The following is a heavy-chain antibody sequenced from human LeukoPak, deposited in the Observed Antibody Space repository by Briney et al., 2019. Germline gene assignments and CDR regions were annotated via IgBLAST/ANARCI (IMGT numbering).Heavy chain of an antibody. CDR2: IYYIGST. CDR3: ARHIGGRYYYYYMDV. V-gene: IGHV4-39*01. D-gene: IGHD3-16*02. J-gene: IGHJ6*03. Sequence: SEALSLTCTVSGGSISSSSYYWGWIRQPPGKGLEWIGNIYYIGSTYYNPSLKSRVTISVDTSKNQFSLKLSSVTAADTAVYYCARHIGGRYYYYYMDVWGKGTTVTISS. CDR1: GGSISSSSYY.